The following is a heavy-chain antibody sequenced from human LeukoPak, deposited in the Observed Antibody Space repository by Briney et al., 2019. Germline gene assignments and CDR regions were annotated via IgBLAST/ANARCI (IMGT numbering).Heavy chain of an antibody. J-gene: IGHJ6*02. CDR2: ISSSGRRT. D-gene: IGHD6-6*01. V-gene: IGHV3-64D*09. Sequence: GGSLRLFCSASGLTFRAYPMDWVRQAPGKGLECVSAISSSGRRTYYADSVKGRFTISRDNSKNTLYLQMSSLRPEDTAVYYCVKAPSSYYYHMDVWGQGTTVTVSS. CDR3: VKAPSSYYYHMDV. CDR1: GLTFRAYP.